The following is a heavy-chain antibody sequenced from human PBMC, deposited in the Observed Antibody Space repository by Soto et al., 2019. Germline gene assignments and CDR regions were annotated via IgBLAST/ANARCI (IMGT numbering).Heavy chain of an antibody. Sequence: PSETLSLTCTVSGGSISSSDSYWGWIRRPPGKGLEWVGTIDYSGGTTYNPSLESRVTISVDTSKNQLSLGLSFVTAADTAVYYCARRTPLYASESSRFDPWGQGALVTVSS. J-gene: IGHJ5*02. CDR1: GGSISSSDSY. CDR2: IDYSGGT. CDR3: ARRTPLYASESSRFDP. V-gene: IGHV4-39*01. D-gene: IGHD3-10*01.